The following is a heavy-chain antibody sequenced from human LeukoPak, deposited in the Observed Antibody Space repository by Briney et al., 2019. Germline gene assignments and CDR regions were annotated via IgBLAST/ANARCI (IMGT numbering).Heavy chain of an antibody. CDR2: ISSSSSYI. J-gene: IGHJ4*02. CDR3: ARHTTVTNYFDY. Sequence: GGSLRLSCAASGFTFSSYWMSWVRQAPGKGLEWVSSISSSSSYIYYADSVKGRFTISRDNAKNSLYLQMNSLRAEDTAVYYCARHTTVTNYFDYWGQGTLVTVSS. V-gene: IGHV3-21*01. CDR1: GFTFSSYW. D-gene: IGHD4-17*01.